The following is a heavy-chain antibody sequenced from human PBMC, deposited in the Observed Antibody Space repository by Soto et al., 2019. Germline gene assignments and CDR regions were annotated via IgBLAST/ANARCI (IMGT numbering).Heavy chain of an antibody. Sequence: QVQLQESGPGLVKPSQTLSLTCTVSGGSISSGDYYWSWIRQPPGKGLEWIGYIYSGSTYYNPSLKSRVTILIDSSKNQISLNLSSVTAADTAVYFCAISGGNSVYFDYWCQGTLVTVSS. D-gene: IGHD2-21*02. CDR3: AISGGNSVYFDY. J-gene: IGHJ4*02. V-gene: IGHV4-30-4*01. CDR2: IYSGST. CDR1: GGSISSGDYY.